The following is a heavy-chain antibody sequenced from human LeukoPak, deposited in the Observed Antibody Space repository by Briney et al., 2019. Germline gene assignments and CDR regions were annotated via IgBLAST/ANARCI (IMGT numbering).Heavy chain of an antibody. CDR2: ISYDGSNK. J-gene: IGHJ4*02. Sequence: PGGSLRLSCAASGFTFSSYGMHWVRQAPGKGLEWVAVISYDGSNKYYADSVKGRFTISRDNSKNTLYLQMNSLRAEDTAVYYCAKGRPRGPFDYWGQGTLVTVSS. CDR1: GFTFSSYG. V-gene: IGHV3-30*18. D-gene: IGHD3-10*01. CDR3: AKGRPRGPFDY.